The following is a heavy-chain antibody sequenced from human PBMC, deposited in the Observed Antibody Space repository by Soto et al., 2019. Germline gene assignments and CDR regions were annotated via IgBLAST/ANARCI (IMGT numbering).Heavy chain of an antibody. D-gene: IGHD6-13*01. V-gene: IGHV4-39*01. CDR2: IYYSGGT. J-gene: IGHJ4*02. Sequence: QLQLQESGPGLVKPSETLSLTCTVSGGSISSSSYYWGWIRHPPGKGLEWIGSIYYSGGTYYNPSLKSRVTISVDTSKNPFSLKLSSVTAADTAVYYCARRGSSSWYGYWGQGTLVTVSS. CDR3: ARRGSSSWYGY. CDR1: GGSISSSSYY.